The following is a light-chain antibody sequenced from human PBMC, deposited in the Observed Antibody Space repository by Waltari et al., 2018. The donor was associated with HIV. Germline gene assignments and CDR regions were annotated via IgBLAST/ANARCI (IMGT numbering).Light chain of an antibody. CDR3: CSYAGGPFV. CDR1: SSDIGQYDF. Sequence: QSALTQPASVSGSPGQSINMSCTGRSSDIGQYDFVSWYQHNPGKAPHLIIYDVNTRPSGVSLRFSGSKSGNTASLTISGLQAEDESYYYCCSYAGGPFVFGSGTSVIVL. V-gene: IGLV2-23*02. CDR2: DVN. J-gene: IGLJ1*01.